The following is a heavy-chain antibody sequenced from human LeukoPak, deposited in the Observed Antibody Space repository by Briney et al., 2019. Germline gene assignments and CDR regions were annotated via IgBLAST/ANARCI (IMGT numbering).Heavy chain of an antibody. CDR3: AKDYYSSETNFDY. CDR1: GFTFSNFG. V-gene: IGHV3-30*18. D-gene: IGHD3-10*01. Sequence: GGSLRLSCAASGFTFSNFGVHWVRQAPGKGLEWVAVISYDGSNKYYADSVKGRFTISRDNSKNTLYLQMNSLRAEDTAVYYCAKDYYSSETNFDYWGQGTLVTVSS. J-gene: IGHJ4*02. CDR2: ISYDGSNK.